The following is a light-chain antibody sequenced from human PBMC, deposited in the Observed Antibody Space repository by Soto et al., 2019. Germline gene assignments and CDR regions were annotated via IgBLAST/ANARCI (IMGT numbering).Light chain of an antibody. CDR2: ANN. J-gene: IGLJ2*01. CDR3: TGWDYRLNGVL. CDR1: SSNIGSNT. V-gene: IGLV1-44*01. Sequence: QSVLTQPPSVSGTPGQRVTISCSGSSSNIGSNTVNWYQHLPGTAPKVLIYANNQRPPGVPDRFSGSKSGTSASLAISGLQSEDEADYYCTGWDYRLNGVLFGGGTKVTVL.